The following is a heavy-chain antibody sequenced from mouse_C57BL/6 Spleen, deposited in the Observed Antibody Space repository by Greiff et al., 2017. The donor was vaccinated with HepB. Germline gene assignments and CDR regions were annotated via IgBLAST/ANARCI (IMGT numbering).Heavy chain of an antibody. Sequence: EVQRVESGGGLVKPGGSLKLSCAASGFTFSSYTMSWVRQTPEKRLEWVATISGGGGNTYYPDSVKGRFTISRDNAKNTLYLQMSSLRSEDTALYYCARHEWSNYYFDYWGQGTTLTVSS. CDR2: ISGGGGNT. J-gene: IGHJ2*01. V-gene: IGHV5-9*01. CDR1: GFTFSSYT. D-gene: IGHD2-5*01. CDR3: ARHEWSNYYFDY.